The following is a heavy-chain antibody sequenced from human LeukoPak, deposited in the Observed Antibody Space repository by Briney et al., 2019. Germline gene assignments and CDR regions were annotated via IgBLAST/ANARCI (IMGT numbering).Heavy chain of an antibody. J-gene: IGHJ4*02. V-gene: IGHV3-7*02. D-gene: IGHD5-12*01. CDR3: ARAQWRRPDY. CDR1: GFTFSSYG. Sequence: GGSLRLSCAASGFTFSSYGMHWVRQAPGKGLEWVATIKQDGSETDYVDSVKGRFTISRDNAKNSLYLQMNSLRIEDTAVYYCARAQWRRPDYWGQGTLVTVSS. CDR2: IKQDGSET.